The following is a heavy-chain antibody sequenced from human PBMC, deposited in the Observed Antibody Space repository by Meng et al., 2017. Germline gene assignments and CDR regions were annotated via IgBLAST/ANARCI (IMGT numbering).Heavy chain of an antibody. CDR3: ARDPAARSYYYYGMDV. J-gene: IGHJ6*02. V-gene: IGHV3-33*01. CDR1: GFTFSSYG. Sequence: GESLKISCAASGFTFSSYGMHWVRQTPGKGLEWVAVIWYDGSNKCYADSVKGRFTISRDNSKNTLYLQMNSLRAEDTAVYYCARDPAARSYYYYGMDVWGQGTTVTVSS. CDR2: IWYDGSNK. D-gene: IGHD6-6*01.